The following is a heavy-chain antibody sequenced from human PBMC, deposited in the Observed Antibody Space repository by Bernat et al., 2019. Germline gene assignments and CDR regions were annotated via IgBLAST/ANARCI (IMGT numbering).Heavy chain of an antibody. V-gene: IGHV3-30*04. CDR1: GFTFSDYA. Sequence: QVQLVESGGGVVQPGRSLRLSCAASGFTFSDYAMHWVRQPPGKGLEWVVVILNDGRDKYYADSVKGRFTVSRDNSKSTMYLQMNSLRPEDTAVYYCAGRRQQLGGAIDYWGQGTLVSVSS. CDR3: AGRRQQLGGAIDY. CDR2: ILNDGRDK. D-gene: IGHD6-13*01. J-gene: IGHJ4*02.